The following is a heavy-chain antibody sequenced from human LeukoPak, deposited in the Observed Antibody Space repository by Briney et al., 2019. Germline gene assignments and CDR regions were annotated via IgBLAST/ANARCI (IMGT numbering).Heavy chain of an antibody. J-gene: IGHJ4*02. D-gene: IGHD6-19*01. CDR1: GGSFSGYY. CDR3: AREGGSSDPFDY. CDR2: INHSGST. Sequence: PSETLSLTCAVYGGSFSGYYWSWIRQPPGKGLEWIGEINHSGSTNYNPSLKSRVTISVDKSKNQFSLKLSSVTAADTAVYYCAREGGSSDPFDYWGQGTLVTVSS. V-gene: IGHV4-34*01.